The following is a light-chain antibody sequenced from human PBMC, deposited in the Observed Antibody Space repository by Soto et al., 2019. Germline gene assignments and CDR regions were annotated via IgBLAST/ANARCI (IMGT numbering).Light chain of an antibody. CDR1: QSVSSSF. CDR2: GAS. Sequence: EIVMTQSPGTLSLSPGDRATLSCRASQSVSSSFLAWYQQKTDQAPRLLIYGASSRATGIPDRFSGSGSGTDFTLTISRLEPEDVAVYYCQQYDSSPLTFGGGTKVEIK. V-gene: IGKV3-20*01. J-gene: IGKJ4*01. CDR3: QQYDSSPLT.